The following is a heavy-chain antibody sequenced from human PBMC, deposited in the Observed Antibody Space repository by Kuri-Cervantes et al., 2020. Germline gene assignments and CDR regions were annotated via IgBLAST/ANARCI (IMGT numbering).Heavy chain of an antibody. CDR2: IYHSGST. V-gene: IGHV4-39*07. J-gene: IGHJ4*02. D-gene: IGHD1-26*01. Sequence: ESLKISCTVSGGSISSSSYYWGWIRQPPGKGLEWIGSIYHSGSTYYNPSLKSRVTISVDTSKNQFSLKLSSVTAADTAVYYCARGLGADFDYWGQGTLVTVSS. CDR1: GGSISSSSYY. CDR3: ARGLGADFDY.